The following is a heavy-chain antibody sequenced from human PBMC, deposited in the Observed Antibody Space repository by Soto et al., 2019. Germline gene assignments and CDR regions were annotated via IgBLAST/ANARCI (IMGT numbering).Heavy chain of an antibody. Sequence: SVKVSCKASGGTFSSRAISWVQQAPGRGLEWMGGVIPIFGTTNYAQNFRARVTITADESTSTAYMELSSLTSEDTAVYYCGSVGSCSSTNYLFYYYHYGMDVWGQGTTVTVSS. D-gene: IGHD2-2*03. CDR1: GGTFSSRA. CDR2: VIPIFGTT. V-gene: IGHV1-69*13. CDR3: GSVGSCSSTNYLFYYYHYGMDV. J-gene: IGHJ6*02.